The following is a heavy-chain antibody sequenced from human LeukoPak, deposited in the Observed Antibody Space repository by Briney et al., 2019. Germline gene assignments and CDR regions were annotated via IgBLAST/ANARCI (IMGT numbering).Heavy chain of an antibody. CDR1: SGSISSYY. CDR2: IYTSGST. J-gene: IGHJ5*02. V-gene: IGHV4-4*07. Sequence: PSETLSLTCTVSSGSISSYYWSWIRQPAGKGLEWIGRIYTSGSTNYNPSLKSRVTMSVDTSKNQFSLKLSSVTAADTAVYYCAREGDVVVPAAIDPWGQGTLVTVSS. D-gene: IGHD2-2*01. CDR3: AREGDVVVPAAIDP.